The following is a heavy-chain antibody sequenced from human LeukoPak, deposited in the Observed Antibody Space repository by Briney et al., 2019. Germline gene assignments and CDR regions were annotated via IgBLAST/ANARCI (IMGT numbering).Heavy chain of an antibody. D-gene: IGHD6-13*01. CDR2: ISYDGSNK. CDR1: GFTFSSYS. J-gene: IGHJ5*02. Sequence: PGGSLRLSCAASGFTFSSYSMNWVRQAPGKGLEWVAVISYDGSNKYYADSVKGRFTISRDNSKNTLYLQMNSLRAEDTAVYYCAKDMAAALGFDPWGQGTLVTVSS. CDR3: AKDMAAALGFDP. V-gene: IGHV3-30*18.